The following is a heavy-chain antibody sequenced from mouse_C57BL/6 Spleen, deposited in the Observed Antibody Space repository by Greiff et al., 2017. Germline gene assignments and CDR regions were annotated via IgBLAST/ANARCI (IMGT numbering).Heavy chain of an antibody. CDR1: GYAFTNYL. J-gene: IGHJ3*01. V-gene: IGHV1-54*01. Sequence: VQLQQSGAELVRPGTSVKVSCKASGYAFTNYLIEWVKQRPGQGLEWSGVINPGSGGTNYNEKFKGNATLTADKSSSTAYMQLSILTSEDSAVYFCARSLSYDYDKAYWGQGTLVTVSA. D-gene: IGHD2-4*01. CDR3: ARSLSYDYDKAY. CDR2: INPGSGGT.